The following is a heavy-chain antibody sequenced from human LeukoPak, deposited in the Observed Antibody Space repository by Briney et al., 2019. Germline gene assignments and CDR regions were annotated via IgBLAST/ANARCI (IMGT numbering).Heavy chain of an antibody. Sequence: PSETLSLTCTVSGGSISSSSYYWGWIRQPPGKGLEWIGSVYYTGASYYNPSLKSRFTISIDTSKNQFSLKLSSVTAADTAVYYCARDSSSEGGFDYWGQGTLVTVSS. J-gene: IGHJ4*02. CDR2: VYYTGAS. CDR1: GGSISSSSYY. V-gene: IGHV4-39*07. CDR3: ARDSSSEGGFDY. D-gene: IGHD2-15*01.